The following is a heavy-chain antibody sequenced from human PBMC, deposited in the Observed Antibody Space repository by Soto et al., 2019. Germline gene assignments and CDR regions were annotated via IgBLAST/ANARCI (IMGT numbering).Heavy chain of an antibody. CDR3: ASSMGYCSSTSCPGTSYYYYGMDV. V-gene: IGHV1-69*13. Sequence: SVKVSCKASGGTFGNSAISWVRQAPGQGLEWMGGIIPSFATANYAQKFQGRVTITADESTSTAYMELSSLRSEDTAVYYCASSMGYCSSTSCPGTSYYYYGMDVWGQGTTVTVSS. CDR1: GGTFGNSA. D-gene: IGHD2-2*01. CDR2: IIPSFATA. J-gene: IGHJ6*02.